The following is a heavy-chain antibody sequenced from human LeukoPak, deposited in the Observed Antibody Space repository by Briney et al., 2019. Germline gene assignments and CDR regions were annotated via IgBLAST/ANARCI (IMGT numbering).Heavy chain of an antibody. CDR1: GYTFTSYY. Sequence: ASAKVSCKVSGYTFTSYYMHWLRQAPGRGLEWMGIINPSRGSTSYVQKFQGRVTMTWDTSTSTVYMELSSLRSEDTAVYYCARPSRDPSCYYHMDGWGKGTTVTVS. CDR3: ARPSRDPSCYYHMDG. CDR2: INPSRGST. V-gene: IGHV1-46*01. J-gene: IGHJ6*03.